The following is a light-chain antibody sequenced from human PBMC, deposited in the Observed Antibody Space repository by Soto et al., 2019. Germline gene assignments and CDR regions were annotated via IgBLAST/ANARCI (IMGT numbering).Light chain of an antibody. CDR3: QQYNNWIT. V-gene: IGKV3-15*01. CDR2: GAS. Sequence: EIVLSQSPDTLSLSPGERATLSCRASQSVSSDYLVWYQQKPGQAPRLLIYGASTRATGIPARFSGSGSGTEFTLTISSLQSEDFAVYYCQQYNNWITFGQGTRLEIK. J-gene: IGKJ5*01. CDR1: QSVSSD.